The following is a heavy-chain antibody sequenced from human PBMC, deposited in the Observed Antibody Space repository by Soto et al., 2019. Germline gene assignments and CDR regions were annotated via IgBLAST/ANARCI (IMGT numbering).Heavy chain of an antibody. J-gene: IGHJ4*02. CDR2: IIPIFGTA. D-gene: IGHD4-17*01. V-gene: IGHV1-69*12. CDR3: ERNDYGDYESDY. Sequence: QVQLVQSGAEVKKPGSSVKVSCKASGGTFSSYAISWVRQAPGQGLEWMGGIIPIFGTANYAQKFQGRVTINADESTSTAYMELSSLRSADTAVYYCERNDYGDYESDYWGQGTLVTVSS. CDR1: GGTFSSYA.